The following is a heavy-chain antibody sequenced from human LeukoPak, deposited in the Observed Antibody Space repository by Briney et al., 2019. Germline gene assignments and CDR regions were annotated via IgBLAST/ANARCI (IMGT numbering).Heavy chain of an antibody. CDR3: ARVHCSSTSCYYFDY. CDR2: IYHSGST. V-gene: IGHV4-4*02. J-gene: IGHJ4*02. D-gene: IGHD2-2*01. Sequence: SETLSLTCAVSGGSISSSNGWSWVRQPPGKGLEWIGEIYHSGSTNYNPSLKSRVTISVDKSKNQFSLELSSVTAADTAVYYCARVHCSSTSCYYFDYWGQGTLVTVSS. CDR1: GGSISSSNG.